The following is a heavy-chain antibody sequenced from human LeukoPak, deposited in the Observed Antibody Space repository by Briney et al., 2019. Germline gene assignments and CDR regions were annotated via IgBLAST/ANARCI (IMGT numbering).Heavy chain of an antibody. D-gene: IGHD3-16*01. CDR3: ARGASPDV. Sequence: GGSLRLSCAASGFTFSSYSMNWVRQAPGKGLEWVSIIYRGGGTSYANSVRGRFTVSRDNSKNTLYLQMNSLRAEDTAVYYCARGASPDVWGKGTTVTVSS. CDR2: IYRGGGT. V-gene: IGHV3-53*01. CDR1: GFTFSSYS. J-gene: IGHJ6*04.